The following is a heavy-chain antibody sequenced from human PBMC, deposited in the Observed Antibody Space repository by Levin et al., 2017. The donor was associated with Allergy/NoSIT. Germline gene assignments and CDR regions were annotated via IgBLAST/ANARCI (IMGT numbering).Heavy chain of an antibody. CDR2: IDWDGTST. Sequence: QSGGSLRLSCAASGFTFDDYTMHWVRQVPGKGLEWVSLIDWDGTSTFYADSVKGRFTISRDNSKNILYLQMNSLRSEDTAFYYCAKDTIPREARYFDSWGQGTLVTVSS. D-gene: IGHD2-2*02. CDR3: AKDTIPREARYFDS. V-gene: IGHV3-43*01. J-gene: IGHJ4*02. CDR1: GFTFDDYT.